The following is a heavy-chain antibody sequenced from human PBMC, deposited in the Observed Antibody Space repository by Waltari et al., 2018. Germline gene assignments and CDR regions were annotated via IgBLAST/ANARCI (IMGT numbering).Heavy chain of an antibody. V-gene: IGHV4-38-2*01. D-gene: IGHD2-21*02. CDR3: ARGYGGNSPSFDY. J-gene: IGHJ4*02. Sequence: QVQLQESGPGLVEPSETLSLTCAVSVYSIASGYYRVLIRQPPGKGLEWIGSIFHGGSTSYNPSLKSRVTISVDTSKNQFSLKLNSVTAADTAIYYCARGYGGNSPSFDYWGQGTLVTVSS. CDR1: VYSIASGYY. CDR2: IFHGGST.